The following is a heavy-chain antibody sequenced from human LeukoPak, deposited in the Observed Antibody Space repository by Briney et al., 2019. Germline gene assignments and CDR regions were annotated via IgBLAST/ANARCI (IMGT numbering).Heavy chain of an antibody. CDR1: GFTFNKYW. J-gene: IGHJ4*02. D-gene: IGHD6-13*01. CDR2: INQDGSQK. Sequence: GGSLRLSCADSGFTFNKYWMSWVRQAPGRGLEWMANINQDGSQKYYLDSVKGRFTISRDNAKSSVYLQMNSLRAEDTALYYCARGLATAAAYWGQGTLVTVSS. CDR3: ARGLATAAAY. V-gene: IGHV3-7*01.